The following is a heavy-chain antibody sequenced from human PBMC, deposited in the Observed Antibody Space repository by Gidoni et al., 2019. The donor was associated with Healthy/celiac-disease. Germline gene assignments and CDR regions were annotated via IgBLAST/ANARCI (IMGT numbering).Heavy chain of an antibody. D-gene: IGHD2-2*01. Sequence: QVQLVQSGAEVKTPGSSVKVSCTASGVTFSSYTIRWVRQAPGQGLECSGRIIPILGIANYAQKVQGRVTITADKSTSTAYMELSSLRSEDTAVYYCARESYGYCSSTSCYQYYYGMDVWGQGTTVTVSS. CDR2: IIPILGIA. CDR1: GVTFSSYT. J-gene: IGHJ6*02. CDR3: ARESYGYCSSTSCYQYYYGMDV. V-gene: IGHV1-69*08.